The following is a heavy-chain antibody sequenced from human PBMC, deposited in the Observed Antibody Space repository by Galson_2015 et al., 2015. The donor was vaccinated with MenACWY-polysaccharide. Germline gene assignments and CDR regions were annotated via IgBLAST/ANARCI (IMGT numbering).Heavy chain of an antibody. CDR3: AKRYEWGSKTGPFDQ. D-gene: IGHD3-16*01. CDR2: IATRADWT. Sequence: SLRLSCAASGLSLRDYAVSWVRQAPGKGLEWVSGIATRADWTYYTDSVKGRFTIYRDTSKNTVYLQMNSLREEDTALYFCAKRYEWGSKTGPFDQWGQGTLVTVSA. J-gene: IGHJ4*02. CDR1: GLSLRDYA. V-gene: IGHV3-23*01.